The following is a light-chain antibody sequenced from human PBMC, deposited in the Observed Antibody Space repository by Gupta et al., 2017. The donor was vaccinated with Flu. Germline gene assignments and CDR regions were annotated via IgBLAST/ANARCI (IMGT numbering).Light chain of an antibody. CDR1: STDVGGYNF. CDR3: CSYAGRYTWV. CDR2: DVT. J-gene: IGLJ3*02. Sequence: QSALTQPRSVSGSPGQSVTISCTGTSTDVGGYNFVSWYQQHPGKAPKLMIYDVTERPSGVPDRFSGSKSGNTASLTISGLHTEDEADYYCCSYAGRYTWVFGGGTKLTVL. V-gene: IGLV2-11*01.